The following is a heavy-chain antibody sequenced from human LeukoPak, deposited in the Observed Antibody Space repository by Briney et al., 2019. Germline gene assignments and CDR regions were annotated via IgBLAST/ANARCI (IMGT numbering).Heavy chain of an antibody. CDR1: GGSISSYY. V-gene: IGHV4-59*01. CDR3: ARGGERKDSPGGDY. Sequence: SETLSLTCTVSGGSISSYYWSWIRQPPGKGLEWIGYIYYSGSTNYNPSLKSRVTISVDTSKNQFSLKLSSVTAADTAVYYCARGGERKDSPGGDYWGQGTLVTVSS. D-gene: IGHD1-14*01. J-gene: IGHJ4*02. CDR2: IYYSGST.